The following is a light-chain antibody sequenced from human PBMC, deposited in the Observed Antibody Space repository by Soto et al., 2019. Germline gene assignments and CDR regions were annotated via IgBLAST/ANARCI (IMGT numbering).Light chain of an antibody. Sequence: DIQMTQSPSSLSASVVDGVSITCRASQSISGYLNWYQQKSGQAPKLLMYAASTLQSGVPSRFSGSGSGTDFTLTISSLQPEDSATYYCQQSDSMPWTFGQGTKVDIK. CDR2: AAS. J-gene: IGKJ1*01. V-gene: IGKV1-39*01. CDR1: QSISGY. CDR3: QQSDSMPWT.